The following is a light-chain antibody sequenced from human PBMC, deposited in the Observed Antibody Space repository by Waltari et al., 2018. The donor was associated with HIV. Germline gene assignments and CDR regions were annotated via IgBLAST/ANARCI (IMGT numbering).Light chain of an antibody. CDR2: TNN. CDR3: AAWHDSLNGPV. Sequence: QSLLTQPPSASGTPGPRVTLSCSGSSSNIGSNHVNSLRHVPGTAPELLIYTNNQRPSGVPDRFSGSKSGTSASLAISGLQSEDEADYYCAAWHDSLNGPVFGGGTKLTVL. V-gene: IGLV1-44*01. J-gene: IGLJ3*02. CDR1: SSNIGSNH.